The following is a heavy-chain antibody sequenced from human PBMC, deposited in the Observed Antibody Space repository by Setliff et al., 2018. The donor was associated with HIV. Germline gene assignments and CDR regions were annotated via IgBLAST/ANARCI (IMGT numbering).Heavy chain of an antibody. V-gene: IGHV1-18*01. D-gene: IGHD3-10*01. CDR2: ISGYNGKT. CDR3: ARDSRLYYYGSGSLVDY. CDR1: GYSFTSYG. Sequence: ASVKVSCKASGYSFTSYGISWVRQAPGQGLEWMGWISGYNGKTNHIQKFQGRVTMTTDTSTSTAYMELRSLRSDDTAVYYCARDSRLYYYGSGSLVDYWGQGTLVTVSS. J-gene: IGHJ4*02.